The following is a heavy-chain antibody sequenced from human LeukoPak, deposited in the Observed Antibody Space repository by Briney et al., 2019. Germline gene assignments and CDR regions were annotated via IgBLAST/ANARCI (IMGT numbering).Heavy chain of an antibody. J-gene: IGHJ5*02. CDR2: IYHSGST. CDR1: GYSISSGYY. V-gene: IGHV4-38-2*02. Sequence: SETLSLTCTVSGYSISSGYYWGWIWQPPGKGLEWIGSIYHSGSTYYNPSLKSRVTISVDTSKNQFSLKLSSVTAADTAVYYCARDGYYGDYVFDTHDWFDPWGQGTLVTVS. CDR3: ARDGYYGDYVFDTHDWFDP. D-gene: IGHD4-17*01.